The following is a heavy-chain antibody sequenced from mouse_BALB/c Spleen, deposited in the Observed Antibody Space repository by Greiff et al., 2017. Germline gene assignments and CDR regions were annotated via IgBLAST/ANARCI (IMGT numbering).Heavy chain of an antibody. D-gene: IGHD2-2*01. CDR1: GYAFTNYL. CDR3: ARFGYAYYAMDY. CDR2: INPGSGGT. J-gene: IGHJ4*01. V-gene: IGHV1-54*01. Sequence: QVHVKQSGAELVRPGTSVKVSCKASGYAFTNYLIEWVKQRPGQGLEWIGVINPGSGGTNYNEKFKGKATLTADKSSSTAYMQLSSLTSDDSAVYFCARFGYAYYAMDYWGKGTSVTVSS.